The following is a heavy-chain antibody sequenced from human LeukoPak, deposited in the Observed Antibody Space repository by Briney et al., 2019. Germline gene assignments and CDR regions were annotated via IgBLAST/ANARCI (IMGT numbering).Heavy chain of an antibody. D-gene: IGHD3-10*01. CDR3: AKLFYSGSGMVFDI. Sequence: ASVKVSCKASGYTFTSYGITWVRQAPGQGLEWMGWISPYNDNTNYVQKLQDRVTMTTDTSTSTAYMELRSLRSDDTAVYYCAKLFYSGSGMVFDIWGKGTTVTVSS. CDR2: ISPYNDNT. CDR1: GYTFTSYG. V-gene: IGHV1-18*01. J-gene: IGHJ6*04.